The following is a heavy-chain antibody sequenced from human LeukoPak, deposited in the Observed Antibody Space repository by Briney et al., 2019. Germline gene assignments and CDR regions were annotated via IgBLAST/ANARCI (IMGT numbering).Heavy chain of an antibody. V-gene: IGHV1-69*05. J-gene: IGHJ4*02. CDR1: GGTFSSYA. D-gene: IGHD6-6*01. Sequence: SVKVSCKASGGTFSSYAISWVRQAPGQGLEWMGGIIPIFGTANYAQKFQGRVTITTDESTSTAYMELSSLRSEDTAVYYCASCSEPSSSSYYFDYWGQGTLVTVSS. CDR3: ASCSEPSSSSYYFDY. CDR2: IIPIFGTA.